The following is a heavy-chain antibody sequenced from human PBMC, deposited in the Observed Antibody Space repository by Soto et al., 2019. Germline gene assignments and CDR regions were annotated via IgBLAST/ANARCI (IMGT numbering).Heavy chain of an antibody. Sequence: SETLSLTSTVSGGSISSGDYYWSWIRQPPGKGLEWIGYIYDSGSTYYNPSLKSRVTISVDTSKNQFSLKLSSVTAADTAVYYCPRESINDYGDPPLGYYGMDVWGQGTTVTVSS. V-gene: IGHV4-30-4*01. J-gene: IGHJ6*02. CDR3: PRESINDYGDPPLGYYGMDV. D-gene: IGHD4-17*01. CDR1: GGSISSGDYY. CDR2: IYDSGST.